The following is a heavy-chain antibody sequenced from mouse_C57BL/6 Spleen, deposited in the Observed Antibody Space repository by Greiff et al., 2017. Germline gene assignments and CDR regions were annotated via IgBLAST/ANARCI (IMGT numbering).Heavy chain of an antibody. CDR1: GFTFSDYG. J-gene: IGHJ2*01. Sequence: EVQGVESGGGLVQPGGSLTLSCAASGFTFSDYGMAWVRQAPRKGPEWVAFISNLAYSIYYADTVTGRSTISRENAKNTLYLEMSSLRSEDTAMYYCARRDSNYAFDYWGQGTTLTVSS. CDR3: ARRDSNYAFDY. CDR2: ISNLAYSI. V-gene: IGHV5-15*01. D-gene: IGHD2-5*01.